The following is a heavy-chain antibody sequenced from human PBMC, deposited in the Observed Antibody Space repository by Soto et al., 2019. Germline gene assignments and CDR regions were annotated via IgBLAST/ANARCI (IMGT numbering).Heavy chain of an antibody. V-gene: IGHV3-21*01. J-gene: IGHJ6*02. D-gene: IGHD3-10*01. CDR1: GFTLTTYT. CDR2: ITSSSGHI. CDR3: VRERGLSSFYGMDV. Sequence: GGPLRLSCEDSGFTLTTYTMNWVRQASGKGLEWVSSITSSSGHIYYADSVKGRFTISRDNARNSLYLQMNSLRAEDTAVYYCVRERGLSSFYGMDVWGQGTTVTVSS.